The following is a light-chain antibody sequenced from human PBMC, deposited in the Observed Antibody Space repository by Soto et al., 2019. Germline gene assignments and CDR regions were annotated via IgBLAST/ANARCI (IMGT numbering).Light chain of an antibody. V-gene: IGKV1-39*01. J-gene: IGKJ3*01. CDR1: QTISSY. CDR2: AAS. CDR3: QQSYSPPFP. Sequence: DIQMTQSPSSLSASVGDGVTITCRASQTISSYLNWYQQRPGIAPRLLIYAASTLQSGLPSRFSSPGFAKNFTLPKNSLQPEDFATYYCQQSYSPPFPFGPWTKVDIK.